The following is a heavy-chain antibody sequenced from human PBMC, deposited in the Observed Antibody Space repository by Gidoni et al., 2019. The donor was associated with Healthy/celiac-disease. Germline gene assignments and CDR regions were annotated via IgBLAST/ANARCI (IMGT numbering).Heavy chain of an antibody. Sequence: EVQLVESGGGLVQPGRSLRRSCAASGFTVDDYSMPWVRQAPGKGREWVSGISWNSGSIGYADSVKGRFTISRDNAKNSLYLQMNSLRAEDTALYYCAKAQSHLEDAFDIWGQGTMVTVSS. CDR2: ISWNSGSI. J-gene: IGHJ3*02. V-gene: IGHV3-9*01. CDR3: AKAQSHLEDAFDI. CDR1: GFTVDDYS.